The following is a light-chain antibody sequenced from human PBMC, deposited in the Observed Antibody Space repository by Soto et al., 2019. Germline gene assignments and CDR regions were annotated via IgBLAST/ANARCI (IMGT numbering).Light chain of an antibody. CDR2: WAS. CDR3: QHYYSFPYT. CDR1: QSVFYSPNSKDY. J-gene: IGKJ2*01. Sequence: DIVMTQSPDSLAVYLGERATITCRSSQSVFYSPNSKDYLAWYQLKPGQPPNVLITWASTRESGVPDRFSGSGSGTYFTLTISSLQAEDVAVYFCQHYYSFPYTFGQGTKLEIK. V-gene: IGKV4-1*01.